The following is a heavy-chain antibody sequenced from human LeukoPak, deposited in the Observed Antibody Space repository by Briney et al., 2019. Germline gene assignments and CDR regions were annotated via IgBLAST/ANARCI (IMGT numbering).Heavy chain of an antibody. Sequence: SETLSLTCTVSGGSISSGGYYWSWIRQPPGKGLEWIGYIYHSGSTYYNPSLKSRVTISVDRSKNQFSLKLSSVTAADTAVYYCARGLLWFGEPATWFDPWGQGTLVTVSS. J-gene: IGHJ5*02. D-gene: IGHD3-10*01. CDR1: GGSISSGGYY. V-gene: IGHV4-30-2*01. CDR2: IYHSGST. CDR3: ARGLLWFGEPATWFDP.